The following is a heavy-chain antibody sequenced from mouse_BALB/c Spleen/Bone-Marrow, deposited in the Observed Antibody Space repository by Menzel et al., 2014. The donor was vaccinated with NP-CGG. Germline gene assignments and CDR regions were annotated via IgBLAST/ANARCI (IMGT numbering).Heavy chain of an antibody. J-gene: IGHJ3*01. CDR1: GFTFSNYG. V-gene: IGHV5-9-2*01. D-gene: IGHD2-4*01. CDR3: ARHAYYDQTEVAFVY. CDR2: LSGGGSYT. Sequence: VHLVESWGGLVKSGWSLQLSCGASGFTFSNYGMSWVRQTPEKRLEWVATLSGGGSYTFYSDSVKGRFTISRDNAKNNLYLQLSSLRSEDTALYYCARHAYYDQTEVAFVYWGQGTLVTVSA.